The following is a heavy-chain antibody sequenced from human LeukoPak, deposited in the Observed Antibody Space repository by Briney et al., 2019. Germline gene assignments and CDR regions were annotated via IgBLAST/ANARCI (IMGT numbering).Heavy chain of an antibody. CDR1: GFTFSDTW. V-gene: IGHV3-74*01. CDR2: IRGDGSDA. J-gene: IGHJ4*02. CDR3: ARAGLSYYYDSSGYWGRGYFDY. D-gene: IGHD3-22*01. Sequence: GGSLRLSCAASGFTFSDTWMHWVRQVPGKGLVWVSRIRGDGSDARYAESVKGRFTISRDNAKNTLYLQMNSLRAEDTAVYYCARAGLSYYYDSSGYWGRGYFDYWGQGTLVTVSS.